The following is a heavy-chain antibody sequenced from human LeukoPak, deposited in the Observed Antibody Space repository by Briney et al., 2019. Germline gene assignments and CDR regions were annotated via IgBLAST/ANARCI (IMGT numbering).Heavy chain of an antibody. D-gene: IGHD5-18*01. Sequence: GGSLRLSCAASGFTFSSYSMNWVRQAPGKGLEWVSSISSTSTYIYSADSVKGRFTISRDNAKNSLYLQMNSLRAEDTALYYCARGRYSYGYYFDYWGQGTLVTVS. J-gene: IGHJ4*02. CDR1: GFTFSSYS. V-gene: IGHV3-21*01. CDR2: ISSTSTYI. CDR3: ARGRYSYGYYFDY.